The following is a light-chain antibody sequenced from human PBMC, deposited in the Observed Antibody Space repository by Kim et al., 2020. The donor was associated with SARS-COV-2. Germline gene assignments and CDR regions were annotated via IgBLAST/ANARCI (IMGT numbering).Light chain of an antibody. CDR3: LLSYSDSRV. Sequence: PGGTATPPRASIPGPVTSGHFPSWFQQKPGQAPRTLIYDTGNRHSWTPARFSGSLLGGKAALTLSAAQPEDEADYYCLLSYSDSRVFGGGTQLTVL. CDR1: PGPVTSGHF. J-gene: IGLJ2*01. CDR2: DTG. V-gene: IGLV7-46*01.